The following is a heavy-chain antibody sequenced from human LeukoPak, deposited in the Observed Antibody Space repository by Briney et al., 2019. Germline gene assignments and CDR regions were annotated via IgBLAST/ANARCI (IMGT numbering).Heavy chain of an antibody. J-gene: IGHJ6*02. CDR2: ISTRSNTI. CDR3: ARDQPQYYYAMDV. V-gene: IGHV3-48*02. CDR1: GFSLSDYT. Sequence: SGGSLRLSCAASGFSLSDYTMNGVRQAPGKGLEWISYISTRSNTIYYADSVRGRFTISRDDAKNSLFLQMNSLRDEDTALYYCARDQPQYYYAMDVWGQGTTVTVSS.